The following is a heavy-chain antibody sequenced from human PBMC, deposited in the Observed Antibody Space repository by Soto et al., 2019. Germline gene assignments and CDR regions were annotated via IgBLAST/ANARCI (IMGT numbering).Heavy chain of an antibody. D-gene: IGHD1-26*01. CDR1: GGSISSGDYY. CDR3: AKWEATGALDP. CDR2: IYYSGST. V-gene: IGHV4-30-4*01. Sequence: SETLSLTCTVSGGSISSGDYYWSWIRQPPGKGLEWIGYIYYSGSTYYNPSLKSRVTISVDTSKNQFSLKLSSVTAADTEVYYCAKWEATGALDPWGQGTLVTVSS. J-gene: IGHJ5*02.